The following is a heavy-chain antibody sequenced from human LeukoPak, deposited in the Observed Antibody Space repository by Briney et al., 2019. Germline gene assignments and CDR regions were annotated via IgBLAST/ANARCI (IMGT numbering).Heavy chain of an antibody. V-gene: IGHV3-9*01. CDR2: ISWNSGSI. Sequence: GGSLRLSCAASGFTFDDYTMHWVRQAPGKGLEWVSGISWNSGSIGYADSVKGRFTISRDNAKNSLYLQMNSLRAEDTAVYYCARRTRSYFDYWGQGTLVTVSS. CDR3: ARRTRSYFDY. J-gene: IGHJ4*02. CDR1: GFTFDDYT.